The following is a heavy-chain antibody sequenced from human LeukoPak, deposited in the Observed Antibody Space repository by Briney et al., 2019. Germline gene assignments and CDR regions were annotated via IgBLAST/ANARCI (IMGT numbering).Heavy chain of an antibody. CDR3: ARSTYYYDSSGYYYFDY. Sequence: GGSLRLSCAASGFTFCSYWMHWVRQAPGKGLVWVSRINTDGSSTSYADSVKGRFTISRDNAKNTLYLQMNSLRAEDTAVYYCARSTYYYDSSGYYYFDYWGQGTLVTVSS. V-gene: IGHV3-74*01. J-gene: IGHJ4*02. D-gene: IGHD3-22*01. CDR1: GFTFCSYW. CDR2: INTDGSST.